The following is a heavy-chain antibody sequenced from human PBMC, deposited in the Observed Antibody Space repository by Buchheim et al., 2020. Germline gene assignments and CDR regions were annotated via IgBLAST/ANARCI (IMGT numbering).Heavy chain of an antibody. D-gene: IGHD6-19*01. CDR2: ISYDGSNK. V-gene: IGHV3-30-3*01. J-gene: IGHJ4*02. CDR1: GFTFSSYA. Sequence: QVQLVESGGGVVQPGRSLRLSCAASGFTFSSYAMHWVRQAPGKGLEWVAVISYDGSNKYYADSVKGRFTISRDKSKNTLYLQMNSLRAEDTAVYYCARDLTGSSGSPYYFDYWGQGTL. CDR3: ARDLTGSSGSPYYFDY.